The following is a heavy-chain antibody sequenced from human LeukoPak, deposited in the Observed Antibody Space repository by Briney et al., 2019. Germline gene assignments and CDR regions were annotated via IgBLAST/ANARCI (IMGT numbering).Heavy chain of an antibody. CDR2: TSGGVSGI. Sequence: VPSRRLSCAASGFTFSNYAMSWDRKVQGNVLGWVSATSGGVSGICYADSMKSRFTISRDNSKNTLYLQINGLRAEYTAVYYCAKWGDYDVLIGYYVSDYWGQGTLVTVSS. D-gene: IGHD3-9*01. V-gene: IGHV3-23*01. CDR1: GFTFSNYA. CDR3: AKWGDYDVLIGYYVSDY. J-gene: IGHJ4*02.